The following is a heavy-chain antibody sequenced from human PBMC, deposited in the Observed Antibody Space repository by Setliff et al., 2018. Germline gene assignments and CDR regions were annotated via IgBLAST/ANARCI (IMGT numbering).Heavy chain of an antibody. J-gene: IGHJ3*02. D-gene: IGHD3-10*01. Sequence: PSETLSLTCAVSGYSISSGYYWGWIRQPPGKGLEWIGSIYHSGSTYYNPSLKSRLTISVDTSKNQFSLKLSSVTAADTAVYYCARMVRGVIGAFDIWGQGTMVTVSS. V-gene: IGHV4-38-2*01. CDR2: IYHSGST. CDR3: ARMVRGVIGAFDI. CDR1: GYSISSGYY.